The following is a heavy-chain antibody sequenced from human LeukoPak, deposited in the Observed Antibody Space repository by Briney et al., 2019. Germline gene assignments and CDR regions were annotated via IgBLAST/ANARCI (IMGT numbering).Heavy chain of an antibody. CDR2: IYSGGST. D-gene: IGHD3-16*01. V-gene: IGHV3-66*01. CDR1: GFTFKTYV. CDR3: ARDSGSTYYDYVWGSYPSDY. Sequence: GGSPRLSCAASGFTFKTYVMNWVRQAPGKGLEWVSVIYSGGSTYYADSVKGRFTISRDNSKNTLYLQMNSLRAEDTAVYYCARDSGSTYYDYVWGSYPSDYWGQGTLVTVSS. J-gene: IGHJ4*02.